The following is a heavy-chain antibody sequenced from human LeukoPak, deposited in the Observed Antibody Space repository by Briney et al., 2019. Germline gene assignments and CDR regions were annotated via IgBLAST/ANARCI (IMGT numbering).Heavy chain of an antibody. CDR1: GFSIGDSD. CDR3: ARDRANNWNYEWGY. CDR2: ISSSSSYI. V-gene: IGHV3-21*01. J-gene: IGHJ4*02. D-gene: IGHD1-7*01. Sequence: GGSLRLSCAASGFSIGDSDMSWVRQAPGKGLEWVSSISSSSSYIYYADSVKGRFTISRDNAKNSLYLQMNSLRAEDTAVYHCARDRANNWNYEWGYWGQGTLVTVSS.